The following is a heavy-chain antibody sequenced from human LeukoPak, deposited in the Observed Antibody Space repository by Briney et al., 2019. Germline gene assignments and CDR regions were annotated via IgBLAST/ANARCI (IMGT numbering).Heavy chain of an antibody. J-gene: IGHJ4*02. V-gene: IGHV3-30*18. D-gene: IGHD3-22*01. CDR3: AKGRRDYYDSSGYYYYFDY. Sequence: GGSLRLSCVASGFTFISYGMHWVRQAPGKGLEWVAVISYDGSNKYYADSVKGRFTISRDNSKNTLYLQVNSLRAEDTAVYYCAKGRRDYYDSSGYYYYFDYWGQGTLVTVSS. CDR1: GFTFISYG. CDR2: ISYDGSNK.